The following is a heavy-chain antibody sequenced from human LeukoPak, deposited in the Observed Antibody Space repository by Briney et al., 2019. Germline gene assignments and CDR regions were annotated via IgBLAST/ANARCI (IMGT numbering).Heavy chain of an antibody. CDR2: INHSGST. J-gene: IGHJ4*02. Sequence: SETLSLTCAVSGGSFSGYYWSWIRQPPGKGLEWIGEINHSGSTNYNPSLKSRVTISVDTSKNQFSLKLSSVTAADTAVYYCARGVVAEYYFDYWGQGTLVTVSS. V-gene: IGHV4-34*01. CDR3: ARGVVAEYYFDY. D-gene: IGHD2-15*01. CDR1: GGSFSGYY.